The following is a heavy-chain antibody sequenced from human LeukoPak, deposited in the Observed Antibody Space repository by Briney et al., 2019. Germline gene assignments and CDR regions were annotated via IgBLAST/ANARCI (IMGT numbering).Heavy chain of an antibody. J-gene: IGHJ4*02. CDR1: GYTFTGYY. V-gene: IGHV1-2*02. Sequence: ASVKVSCKASGYTFTGYYMHWVRQAPGQGLEWMGWINPNSGGTYYAQKFQGRVTMTSDTSISTDYMELSRLRSDNTAVYYCARDLYGGTSATFDYWGQGTLVTVSS. CDR3: ARDLYGGTSATFDY. CDR2: INPNSGGT. D-gene: IGHD4-23*01.